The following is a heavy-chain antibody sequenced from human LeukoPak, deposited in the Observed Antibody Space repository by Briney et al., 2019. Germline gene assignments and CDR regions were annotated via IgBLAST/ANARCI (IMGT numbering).Heavy chain of an antibody. Sequence: SETLSLTCTVSGGSISSYYWSWIRQPPGKGLEWIGYIYYSGSTNYNPSLKSRVTISVDTSKNQFSLELSSVTAADTAVYYCARTVRYYMDVWGKGTTVTVSS. CDR1: GGSISSYY. V-gene: IGHV4-59*01. D-gene: IGHD4-17*01. CDR2: IYYSGST. J-gene: IGHJ6*03. CDR3: ARTVRYYMDV.